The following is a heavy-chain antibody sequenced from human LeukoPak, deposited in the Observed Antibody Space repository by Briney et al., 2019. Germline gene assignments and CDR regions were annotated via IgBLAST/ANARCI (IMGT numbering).Heavy chain of an antibody. D-gene: IGHD3-22*01. CDR1: GYTFTSYG. CDR2: ISAYNGNT. CDR3: ARDPYSYDSSGYYRALDY. Sequence: ASVKVSCKASGYTFTSYGISWVRQAPGQGLEWMGWISAYNGNTKYAQKLQDRVTMTTDTSTNTAYMELRSLRSDDTAVCYCARDPYSYDSSGYYRALDYWGQGTLVTVSS. V-gene: IGHV1-18*01. J-gene: IGHJ4*02.